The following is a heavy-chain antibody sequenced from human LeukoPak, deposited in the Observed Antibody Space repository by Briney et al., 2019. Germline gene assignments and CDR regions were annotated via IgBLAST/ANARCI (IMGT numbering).Heavy chain of an antibody. CDR2: ISSSSSYI. CDR3: ARWTHSRGYYYIDY. CDR1: GFTFSSYS. J-gene: IGHJ4*02. Sequence: KSGGSLRLSCAASGFTFSSYSMNWVRQAPGKGLEWVSSISSSSSYIYYADSVKGRLTISRDNAKNSLDLQVNSLRAEDTAVYYCARWTHSRGYYYIDYWGQGTLVTVSS. V-gene: IGHV3-21*01. D-gene: IGHD3-22*01.